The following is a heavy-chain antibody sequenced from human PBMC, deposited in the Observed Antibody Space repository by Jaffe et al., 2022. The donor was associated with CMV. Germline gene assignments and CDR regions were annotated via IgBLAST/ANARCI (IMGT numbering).Heavy chain of an antibody. V-gene: IGHV1-46*01. J-gene: IGHJ6*03. CDR1: GYSFTNYY. CDR3: ARGRGDFYQYYMDV. Sequence: QVQLVQSGAEVKKPGASVKVSCKASGYSFTNYYIHWVRQAPGQGLEWMGIIDPSGDTTSYAQKFLGRITLTRDTSTSTVYMELSSLRSEDKAIYYCARGRGDFYQYYMDVWGKGTTVTVSS. CDR2: IDPSGDTT.